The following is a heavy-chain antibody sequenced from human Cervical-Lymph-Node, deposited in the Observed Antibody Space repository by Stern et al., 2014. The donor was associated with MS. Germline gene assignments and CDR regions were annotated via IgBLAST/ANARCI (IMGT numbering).Heavy chain of an antibody. V-gene: IGHV3-72*01. CDR2: TRNKANSYTT. D-gene: IGHD4-23*01. Sequence: VQLVESGGGLVQPGGSLRLSCAASGFTCGDHYMDWVRQAPGKGLEWVGRTRNKANSYTTEYAASVKGSFTGSRDHATNSHYIQINRRKTEDTAVYYCARVSTVVTDGLDSWGQGTLVTVSS. CDR1: GFTCGDHY. CDR3: ARVSTVVTDGLDS. J-gene: IGHJ4*02.